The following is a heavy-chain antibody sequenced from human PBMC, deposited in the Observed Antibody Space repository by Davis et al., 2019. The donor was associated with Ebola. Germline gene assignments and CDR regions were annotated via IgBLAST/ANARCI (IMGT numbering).Heavy chain of an antibody. CDR1: GYTFTNYY. CDR3: ARVGYYYDSSGYRNHDAFDI. Sequence: AASVKVSCKASGYTFTNYYMHWVRQAPGQGLEWVGRINPNSDGTNYAQKFQGRVTMTRDTSISTAYMELSRLRSDDTAVYYCARVGYYYDSSGYRNHDAFDIWGQGTMVTVS. D-gene: IGHD3-22*01. V-gene: IGHV1-2*06. CDR2: INPNSDGT. J-gene: IGHJ3*02.